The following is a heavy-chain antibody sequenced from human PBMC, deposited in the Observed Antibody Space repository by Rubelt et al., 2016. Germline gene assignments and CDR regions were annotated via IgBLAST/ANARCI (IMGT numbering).Heavy chain of an antibody. CDR3: ARFQRQYSGSYDYEGDAFDI. V-gene: IGHV1-69*01. CDR2: IIPIFGTA. D-gene: IGHD1-26*01. Sequence: QVQLVQSGAEVKKPGSSVKVSCKASGGTFSSYAIRWVRQAPGQGLEWMGGIIPIFGTAHYAQKFQGRVPITADESTSTAYMELSSLRSEDTAVYYCARFQRQYSGSYDYEGDAFDIWGQGTMVTVSS. CDR1: GGTFSSYA. J-gene: IGHJ3*02.